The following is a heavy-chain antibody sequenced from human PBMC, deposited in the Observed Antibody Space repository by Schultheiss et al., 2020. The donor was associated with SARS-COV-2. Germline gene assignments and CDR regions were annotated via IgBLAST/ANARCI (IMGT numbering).Heavy chain of an antibody. V-gene: IGHV3-30-3*01. Sequence: GGSLRLSCAASGFTFSSYAMHWVRQAPGKGLEWVAVISYDGSNKYYADSVKGRFTISRDNSKNTLYLQMNSLRAEDTAVYYCARGTDSYAKGDYWGQGTLVTVSS. CDR2: ISYDGSNK. CDR3: ARGTDSYAKGDY. CDR1: GFTFSSYA. D-gene: IGHD5-18*01. J-gene: IGHJ4*02.